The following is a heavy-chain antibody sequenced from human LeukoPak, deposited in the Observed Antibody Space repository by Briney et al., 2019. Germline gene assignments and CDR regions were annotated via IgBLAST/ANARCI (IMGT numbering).Heavy chain of an antibody. J-gene: IGHJ5*02. D-gene: IGHD2-2*01. CDR3: ARSYLIVVVPAALGIDP. Sequence: GASVKVSCKASGGTFSNYALSWVRQAPGQGLEWMGRIITILGLPNYAQKFQGRVTITADKSTSTAYMELRSLRSDDTAAYYCARSYLIVVVPAALGIDPWGQGTLVTVSS. CDR1: GGTFSNYA. CDR2: IITILGLP. V-gene: IGHV1-69*04.